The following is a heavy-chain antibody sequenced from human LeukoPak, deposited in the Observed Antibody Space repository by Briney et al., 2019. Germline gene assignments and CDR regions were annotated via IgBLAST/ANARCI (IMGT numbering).Heavy chain of an antibody. CDR2: VKEDGSEK. CDR3: AREGRGGFDI. CDR1: GFTFSGYW. Sequence: TGGSLRLSCVASGFTFSGYWMSWIRQAPGKGLEWVANVKEDGSEKDYVGSVKGRFTISRDNAKNSVYLQMSSLRVEDTAVYYCAREGRGGFDILGQGTMVTVSS. J-gene: IGHJ3*02. V-gene: IGHV3-7*01. D-gene: IGHD6-25*01.